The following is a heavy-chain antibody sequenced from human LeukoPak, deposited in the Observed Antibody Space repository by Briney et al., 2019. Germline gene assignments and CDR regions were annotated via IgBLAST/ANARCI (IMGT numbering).Heavy chain of an antibody. V-gene: IGHV1-46*01. J-gene: IGHJ4*02. CDR1: GHTFTSYY. CDR3: ARAYNWNDYFDY. D-gene: IGHD1-20*01. CDR2: INPSGGST. Sequence: ASVKVSCKASGHTFTSYYIRWVRQVPGQGLEWMGIINPSGGSTTYAQKFQGRVTMTRDTSTSTVYMELSSLRSEDTAVYYCARAYNWNDYFDYWGQGTLVTVSS.